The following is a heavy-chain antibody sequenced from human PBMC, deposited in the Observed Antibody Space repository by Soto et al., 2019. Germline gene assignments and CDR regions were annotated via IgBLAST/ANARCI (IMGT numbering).Heavy chain of an antibody. CDR3: AKDAAMVSSTFNYFDY. CDR1: GFFFSSYG. J-gene: IGHJ4*02. CDR2: IGGSGGYT. Sequence: PGGSLRLSCAASGFFFSSYGMSWVRQAPGKGLEWVSGIGGSGGYTSYADSVKGRFTISRDNSKNTLYLQMKSLRADDTAVYYCAKDAAMVSSTFNYFDYWGQGTLVTVS. D-gene: IGHD6-13*01. V-gene: IGHV3-23*01.